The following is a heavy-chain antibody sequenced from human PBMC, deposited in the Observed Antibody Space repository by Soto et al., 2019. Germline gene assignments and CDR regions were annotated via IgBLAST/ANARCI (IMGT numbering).Heavy chain of an antibody. J-gene: IGHJ6*02. CDR3: ARGPGYSSGWYGYGMDV. V-gene: IGHV3-33*01. CDR1: GFIFSSYG. CDR2: IWCDGSNK. D-gene: IGHD6-19*01. Sequence: QVQLVESGGGVVQPGRSLRLSCAASGFIFSSYGMHWVRQAPGKGLEWVAVIWCDGSNKYYADSVKGRFTISRDNSKNTLYLQMNSLRAEDTAVYYCARGPGYSSGWYGYGMDVWGQGTTVTVSS.